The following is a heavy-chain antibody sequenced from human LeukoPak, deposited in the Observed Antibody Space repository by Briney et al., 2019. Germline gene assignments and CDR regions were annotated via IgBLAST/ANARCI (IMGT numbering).Heavy chain of an antibody. J-gene: IGHJ4*02. CDR2: IYPGDSDT. CDR3: ARRGVRDQYYYDGSGYYPYCFDY. D-gene: IGHD3-22*01. CDR1: GYSFTSYW. V-gene: IGHV5-51*01. Sequence: VESLKISCKGSGYSFTSYWISWVRQMPGKGLEWVGIIYPGDSDTRYSPSFQGQVTISADKSISTAYLQWSSLKASDTAMYYCARRGVRDQYYYDGSGYYPYCFDYWGQGTLVTVSS.